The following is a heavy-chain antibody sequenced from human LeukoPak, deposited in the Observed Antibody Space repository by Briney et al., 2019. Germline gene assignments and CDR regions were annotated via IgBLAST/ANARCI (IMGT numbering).Heavy chain of an antibody. J-gene: IGHJ3*02. D-gene: IGHD3-22*01. CDR2: ISGSGSST. CDR1: GFTFSSYA. V-gene: IGHV3-23*01. CDR3: ASYTYYYDSSGYEGAFDI. Sequence: PGGSLRLSCAASGFTFSSYAMSWVRQAPGKGLKWVSAISGSGSSTYYADSVKGRFTISRDNAKNSLYLQMNSLRAEDTAVYYCASYTYYYDSSGYEGAFDIWGQGTMVTVSS.